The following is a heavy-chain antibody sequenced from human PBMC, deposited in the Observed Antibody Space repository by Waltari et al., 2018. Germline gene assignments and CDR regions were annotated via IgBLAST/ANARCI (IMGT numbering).Heavy chain of an antibody. CDR3: ARRLMKQLVPFDY. V-gene: IGHV4-4*02. J-gene: IGHJ4*02. Sequence: QVQLQESGPGLVKPSWPLSLICAVSGGSISSSNWWSGVRQPPGKGLEWIGEIYHSGSTNYNPSLKSRVTISVDKSKNQFSLKLSSVTAADTAVYYCARRLMKQLVPFDYWGQGTLVTVSS. CDR1: GGSISSSNW. CDR2: IYHSGST. D-gene: IGHD6-6*01.